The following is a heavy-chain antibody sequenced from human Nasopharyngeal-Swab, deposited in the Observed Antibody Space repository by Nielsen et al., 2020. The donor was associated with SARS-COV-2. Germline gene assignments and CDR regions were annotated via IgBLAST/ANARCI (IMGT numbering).Heavy chain of an antibody. CDR3: ARDSLGPDYYDSSGYSDY. Sequence: GESLKISCAASGFTFSSYGMHWVRQAPGKGLEWVAVIWYDGSNKYYADSVKGRFTISRDNSKNTLYLQMNSLRAEDTAVYYCARDSLGPDYYDSSGYSDYWGQGTLVTVPS. D-gene: IGHD3-22*01. J-gene: IGHJ4*02. V-gene: IGHV3-33*01. CDR1: GFTFSSYG. CDR2: IWYDGSNK.